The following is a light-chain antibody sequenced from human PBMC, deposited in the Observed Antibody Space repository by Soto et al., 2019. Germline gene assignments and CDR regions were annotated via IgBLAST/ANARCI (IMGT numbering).Light chain of an antibody. Sequence: QSALTQPASVSGSPGQSITISCTGTNSDIGRYNYVSWYQQHPAKVPKLMIYDVTNRPSGISDRFSGSKSGNTASLTISGLQAEDEGDYYCSSFTSSNTVVFGGGTKVTVL. CDR2: DVT. V-gene: IGLV2-14*03. CDR3: SSFTSSNTVV. CDR1: NSDIGRYNY. J-gene: IGLJ3*02.